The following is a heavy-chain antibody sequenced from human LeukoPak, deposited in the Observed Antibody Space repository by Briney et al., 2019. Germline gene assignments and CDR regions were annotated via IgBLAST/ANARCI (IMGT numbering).Heavy chain of an antibody. J-gene: IGHJ4*02. D-gene: IGHD6-13*01. CDR2: ISGNTIST. V-gene: IGHV3-23*01. CDR1: GFTFRTYA. CDR3: AKEGASSNWSFYYFDH. Sequence: PGGSLRLSCAASGFTFRTYAMSWVRQAPGKGLEWVSAISGNTISTYYADSVKGRFTISRDNSKNTLYLQMSGLTADDTAIYYCAKEGASSNWSFYYFDHWGQGTLVAVSS.